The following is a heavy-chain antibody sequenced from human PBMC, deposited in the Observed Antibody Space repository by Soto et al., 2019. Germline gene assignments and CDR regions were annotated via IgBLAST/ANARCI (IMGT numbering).Heavy chain of an antibody. Sequence: SVKVSCKASGGTFSSYAISWVRQAPGQGLEWMGGIIPIFGTANYAQKFQGRVTITADESTSTAYMELSSLRSEDTAVYYCARDHPSRNSVYSSGWYGNYWGQGTLVTVSS. V-gene: IGHV1-69*13. CDR1: GGTFSSYA. CDR2: IIPIFGTA. CDR3: ARDHPSRNSVYSSGWYGNY. J-gene: IGHJ4*02. D-gene: IGHD6-19*01.